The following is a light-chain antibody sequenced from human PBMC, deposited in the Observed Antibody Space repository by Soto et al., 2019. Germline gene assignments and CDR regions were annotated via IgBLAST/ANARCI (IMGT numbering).Light chain of an antibody. CDR2: GAS. Sequence: EIVLTQSPGTLSLSPGERATLSCRASQSVSSSYLAWYQQKPGQAPRLLIYGASSRATGVPDRFSASGTGTDFTLTISRLEPEDFAVYYCQQYSASPRTFGQGTKGDIK. CDR3: QQYSASPRT. J-gene: IGKJ1*01. CDR1: QSVSSSY. V-gene: IGKV3-20*01.